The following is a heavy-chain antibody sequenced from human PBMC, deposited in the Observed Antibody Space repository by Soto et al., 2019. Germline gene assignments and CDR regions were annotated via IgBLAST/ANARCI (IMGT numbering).Heavy chain of an antibody. CDR2: IYTSGST. V-gene: IGHV4-4*07. J-gene: IGHJ6*02. CDR3: ARRSPPEGYDFWSGYRGPYYGMDV. CDR1: GGSISSYY. D-gene: IGHD3-3*01. Sequence: PSETLSLTCTVSGGSISSYYWSWIRQPAGKGLEWIGRIYTSGSTNYNPSLKSRVTISVDTSKNQFSLKLSSVTAADTAVYYCARRSPPEGYDFWSGYRGPYYGMDVWGQGTTVTVSS.